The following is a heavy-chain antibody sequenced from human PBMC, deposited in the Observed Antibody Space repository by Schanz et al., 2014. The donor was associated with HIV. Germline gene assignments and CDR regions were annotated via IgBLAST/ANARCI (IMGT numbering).Heavy chain of an antibody. J-gene: IGHJ6*02. CDR2: IKQDGSEK. CDR3: ARDLLGGSDGYYYYYGMDV. V-gene: IGHV3-7*01. D-gene: IGHD1-26*01. CDR1: GFNFSFYW. Sequence: EMQLVESGGGLVQPGGSLRLSCAASGFNFSFYWISWVRQAPGKGLEWVANIKQDGSEKYYVDSVKGRFTISRDNAKNSLHLQMNSLRAEDTAVYYCARDLLGGSDGYYYYYGMDVWGQGTTVTVS.